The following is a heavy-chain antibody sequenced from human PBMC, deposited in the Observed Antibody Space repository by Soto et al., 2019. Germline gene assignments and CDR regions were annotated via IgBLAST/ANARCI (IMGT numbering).Heavy chain of an antibody. V-gene: IGHV3-33*01. CDR1: GFTFSNYG. CDR3: ARDIESGAYYDFWSGLH. D-gene: IGHD3-3*01. CDR2: LWYDGSNK. Sequence: GGSLRLSCAASGFTFSNYGMHWVRQAPGKGLEWVAVLWYDGSNKYYADSVKGRFTISRDNSKNTLYLQMNTLRAEDTAVYYCARDIESGAYYDFWSGLHWGQGTLVTVSS. J-gene: IGHJ4*02.